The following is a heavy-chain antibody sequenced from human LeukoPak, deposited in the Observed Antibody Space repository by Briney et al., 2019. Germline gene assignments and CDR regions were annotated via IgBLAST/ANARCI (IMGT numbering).Heavy chain of an antibody. V-gene: IGHV1-18*01. D-gene: IGHD2-15*01. Sequence: VSVKVSCKASGYTFTSYGISWVRQAPGQGLEWMGWISAYNGNTNYAQKLQGRVTMTTDTSTSTAYMELRSLRSDDTAVYYCASEKGYCSGGSCYRGLYAFDIWGQGTMVTVSS. CDR2: ISAYNGNT. J-gene: IGHJ3*02. CDR3: ASEKGYCSGGSCYRGLYAFDI. CDR1: GYTFTSYG.